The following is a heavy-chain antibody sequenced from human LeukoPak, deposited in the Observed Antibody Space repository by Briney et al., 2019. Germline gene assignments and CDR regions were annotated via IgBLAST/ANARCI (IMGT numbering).Heavy chain of an antibody. CDR3: ARVRGATRDNWFDP. CDR1: GYIFTGYY. D-gene: IGHD1-26*01. Sequence: ASVKVSCKASGYIFTGYYIHWVRQAPGQGLEWMGWINPNNGGTNYAQKFQGRVTMTRDTSISTAYMELSRLRSDDTAVYYCARVRGATRDNWFDPWGQGTLVTVSS. J-gene: IGHJ5*02. CDR2: INPNNGGT. V-gene: IGHV1-2*02.